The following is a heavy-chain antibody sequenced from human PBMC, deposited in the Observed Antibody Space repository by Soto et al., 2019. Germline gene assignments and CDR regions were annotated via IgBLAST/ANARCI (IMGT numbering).Heavy chain of an antibody. CDR1: GFSFRDYD. J-gene: IGHJ6*02. V-gene: IGHV3-13*05. CDR2: LGAADDP. CDR3: ARAYLGRLPRRGDYHYALDV. Sequence: EVQLVESWGGSVQPGGSLRLSCAASGFSFRDYDMHWVRQRTGKGLEWVSGLGAADDPYYVRSVKGRFSVSRDNAQSSLYIQMNNLRVDDPAVYYCARAYLGRLPRRGDYHYALDVWGRGTTVTVSS. D-gene: IGHD3-10*01.